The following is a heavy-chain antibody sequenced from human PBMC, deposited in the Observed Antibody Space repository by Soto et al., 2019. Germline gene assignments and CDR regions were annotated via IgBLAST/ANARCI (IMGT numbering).Heavy chain of an antibody. CDR3: ARYLNSGSSYVSWFDP. Sequence: GGSMELASAASGFSFSGYEMNWVRYAPGMRLGWCSYISGSGDSIYSADSVKGLFTISRDNAKNSLYLQMNSLRAEGTAVYYCARYLNSGSSYVSWFDPWGQGTPVTVSS. J-gene: IGHJ5*02. V-gene: IGHV3-48*03. D-gene: IGHD1-26*01. CDR1: GFSFSGYE. CDR2: ISGSGDSI.